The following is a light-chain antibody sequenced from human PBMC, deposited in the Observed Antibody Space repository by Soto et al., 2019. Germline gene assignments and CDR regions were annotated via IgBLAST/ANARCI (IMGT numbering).Light chain of an antibody. CDR2: GAS. V-gene: IGKV3-20*01. CDR1: QSVNSNY. Sequence: EIVLTQSPGTLSLSPWERATLSCRSSQSVNSNYLAWYQQKPGQAPRLLIYGASSRATGIPDRFSGSGFGTDFTLTISSLQTEDFATYYCQQNYSPPPITFGQGTRLEIK. J-gene: IGKJ5*01. CDR3: QQNYSPPPIT.